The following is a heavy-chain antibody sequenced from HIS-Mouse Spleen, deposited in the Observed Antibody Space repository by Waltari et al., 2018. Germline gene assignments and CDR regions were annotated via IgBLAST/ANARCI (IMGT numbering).Heavy chain of an antibody. V-gene: IGHV3-30*04. D-gene: IGHD6-19*01. CDR2: ISYDGSNK. J-gene: IGHJ3*02. CDR3: ARGAVAGDAFDI. Sequence: EWVAVISYDGSNKYYADSVKGRFTISRDNSKNTLYLQMNSLRAEDTAVYYCARGAVAGDAFDIWGQGTMVTVSS.